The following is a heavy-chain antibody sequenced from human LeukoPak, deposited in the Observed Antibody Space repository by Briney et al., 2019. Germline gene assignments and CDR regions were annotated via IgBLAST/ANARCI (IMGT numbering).Heavy chain of an antibody. Sequence: PGGSLRLSCAASGFTFSSYAMHWVRQAPGKGLEWVAVISYDGSNKYYADSVKGRITISRDNSKNTLYLQMNSLRAEDTAVYYCARGNYYYGMDVWGQGTTVTVSS. J-gene: IGHJ6*02. V-gene: IGHV3-30-3*01. CDR1: GFTFSSYA. CDR3: ARGNYYYGMDV. CDR2: ISYDGSNK.